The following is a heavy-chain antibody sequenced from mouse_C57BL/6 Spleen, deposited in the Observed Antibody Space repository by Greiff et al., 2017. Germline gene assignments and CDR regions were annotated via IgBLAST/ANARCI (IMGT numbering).Heavy chain of an antibody. J-gene: IGHJ4*01. D-gene: IGHD2-2*01. CDR1: GYTFPSYG. CDR3: ARDYGYDGGYAMDY. V-gene: IGHV1-81*01. Sequence: QVQLQQSGAELARPGASVKLSCKASGYTFPSYGISWVKQRTGQGLEWIGELYPRSGNPYYNERFKGKATLTADKSSSTAYMELRSLTSEDSAVYFCARDYGYDGGYAMDYGGQGTSVTVAS. CDR2: LYPRSGNP.